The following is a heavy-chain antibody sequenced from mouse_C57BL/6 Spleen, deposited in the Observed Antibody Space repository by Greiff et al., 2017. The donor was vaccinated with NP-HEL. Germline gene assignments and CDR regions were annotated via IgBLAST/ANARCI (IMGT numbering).Heavy chain of an antibody. Sequence: QVQLQQSGPELVKPGASVKISCKASGYAFSSSWMNWVKQRPGKGLEWIGRIYPGDGDTNCNGKFKGKATLTADKSSSTAYMQLSSLTSEDSAVYFCARDGNYFYAMDYWGQGTSVTVSS. CDR1: GYAFSSSW. CDR2: IYPGDGDT. V-gene: IGHV1-82*01. CDR3: ARDGNYFYAMDY. D-gene: IGHD2-1*01. J-gene: IGHJ4*01.